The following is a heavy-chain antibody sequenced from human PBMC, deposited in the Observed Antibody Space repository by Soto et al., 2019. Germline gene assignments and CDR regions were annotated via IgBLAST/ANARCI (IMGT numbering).Heavy chain of an antibody. CDR3: TTEVGGIAARKGFDY. CDR1: GFTFSNAW. V-gene: IGHV3-15*01. CDR2: IKSKTDGGTT. J-gene: IGHJ4*02. Sequence: GGSLRLSCAASGFTFSNAWMSWVRQAPGKGLEWVGRIKSKTDGGTTDYAAPVKGRFTISRDDSKNTLDLKMNGLKTEDTAVYYCTTEVGGIAARKGFDYWGQGTLVTVSS. D-gene: IGHD6-6*01.